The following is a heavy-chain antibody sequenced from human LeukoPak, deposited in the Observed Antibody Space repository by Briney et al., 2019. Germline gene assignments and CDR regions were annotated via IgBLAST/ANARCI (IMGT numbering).Heavy chain of an antibody. D-gene: IGHD6-13*01. CDR3: ARIAAAAPYGVNWFDP. CDR2: IKQDGSEK. Sequence: GGSLRLSCAASGFTFSSYWMSWVRQAPGKGLEWVANIKQDGSEKYYVDSVEGRFTISRDNAKNSLYLQMNSLRAEDTAVYYCARIAAAAPYGVNWFDPWGQGTLVTVSS. J-gene: IGHJ5*02. CDR1: GFTFSSYW. V-gene: IGHV3-7*01.